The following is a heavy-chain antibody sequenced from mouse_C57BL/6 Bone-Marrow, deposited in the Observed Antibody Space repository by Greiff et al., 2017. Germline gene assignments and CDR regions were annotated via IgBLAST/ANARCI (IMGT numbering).Heavy chain of an antibody. CDR1: GYTFTSYW. D-gene: IGHD2-3*01. Sequence: QVQLKQPGAELVKPGASVKLSCKASGYTFTSYWMHWVKQRPGRGLEWIGRIDPNSGGPKYNEKFKSKATLTVDKPSSAAYVQLSSLTSEDSAVYYCARCSDGTSWFAYWGQGTLVTVSA. CDR2: IDPNSGGP. J-gene: IGHJ3*01. V-gene: IGHV1-72*01. CDR3: ARCSDGTSWFAY.